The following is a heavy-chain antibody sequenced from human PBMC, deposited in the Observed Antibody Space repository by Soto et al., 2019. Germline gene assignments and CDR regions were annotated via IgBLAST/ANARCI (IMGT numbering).Heavy chain of an antibody. CDR1: GYTFTSYG. CDR3: ARYRYGSNDLYYYYGMDV. CDR2: ISAYNGNT. Sequence: ASVKVSCKASGYTFTSYGISWVRQAPGQGLEWMGWISAYNGNTNYAQKLQGRVTMTTDTSTSTAYMELRSLRSDDTAVYYCARYRYGSNDLYYYYGMDVWGQGTTVTVSS. J-gene: IGHJ6*02. D-gene: IGHD5-18*01. V-gene: IGHV1-18*01.